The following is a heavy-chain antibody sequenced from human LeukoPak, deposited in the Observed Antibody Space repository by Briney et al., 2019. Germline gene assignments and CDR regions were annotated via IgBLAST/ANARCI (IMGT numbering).Heavy chain of an antibody. CDR1: GDSIIGYH. Sequence: TSETLSLTCTVSGDSIIGYHWSWIRQPPGKGLEWIGYIYYSGSTNYNPSLKSRVTISVDTSKNQFSLKLSSVTAADTAVYYCARTAPRYCSSTSCYDYWGQGTLVTVSS. CDR3: ARTAPRYCSSTSCYDY. J-gene: IGHJ4*02. D-gene: IGHD2-2*01. CDR2: IYYSGST. V-gene: IGHV4-59*01.